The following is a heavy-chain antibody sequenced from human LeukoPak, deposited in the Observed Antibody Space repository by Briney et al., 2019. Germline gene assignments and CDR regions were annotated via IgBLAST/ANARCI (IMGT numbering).Heavy chain of an antibody. V-gene: IGHV4-38-2*02. Sequence: PSETLSLTCTVSGYSISSGYYWGWIRQPPGKGLEWIGSIYHSGSTYYNPSLKSRVTISVDTSKNQFSLKLSSVTAADTAVYYCARVAAKTVDHWGREPWSPSPQ. D-gene: IGHD2-15*01. J-gene: IGHJ4*02. CDR1: GYSISSGYY. CDR2: IYHSGST. CDR3: ARVAAKTVDH.